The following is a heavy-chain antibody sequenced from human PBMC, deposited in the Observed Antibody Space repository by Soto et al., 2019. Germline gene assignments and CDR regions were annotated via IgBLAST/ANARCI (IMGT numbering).Heavy chain of an antibody. CDR3: AKDPFDYSNYLYYYYYYGMDV. CDR2: ISYDGSNK. CDR1: GFTFSSYG. Sequence: PGGSLRLSCAASGFTFSSYGMHWVRQAPGKGLEWVAVISYDGSNKYYADSVKGRFTISRDNSKNTLYLQMNSLRAEDTAVYYCAKDPFDYSNYLYYYYYYGMDVWGQGTTVTVSS. J-gene: IGHJ6*02. V-gene: IGHV3-30*18. D-gene: IGHD4-4*01.